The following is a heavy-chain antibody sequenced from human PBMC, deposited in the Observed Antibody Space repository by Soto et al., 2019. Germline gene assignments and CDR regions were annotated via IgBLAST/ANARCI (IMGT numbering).Heavy chain of an antibody. Sequence: LSLTCTVSGGSISSYYWSWIRQPPGKGLEWIGYIYYSGSTNYNPSLKSRVTISVDTSKNQFSLKLSSVTAADTAVYYCAREGSQYYYGSGSENWFDPWGQGTLVTVSS. J-gene: IGHJ5*02. V-gene: IGHV4-59*01. D-gene: IGHD3-10*01. CDR2: IYYSGST. CDR1: GGSISSYY. CDR3: AREGSQYYYGSGSENWFDP.